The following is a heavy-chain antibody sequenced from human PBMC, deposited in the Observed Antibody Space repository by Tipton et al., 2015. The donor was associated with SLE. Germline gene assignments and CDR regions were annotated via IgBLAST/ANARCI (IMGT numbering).Heavy chain of an antibody. CDR1: GFSLSDSY. CDR3: SRDPRSLDF. J-gene: IGHJ4*02. V-gene: IGHV3-11*04. CDR2: IGGSGPYI. Sequence: SLRLSCAASGFSLSDSYMTWIRQAPGEGLQWVSYIGGSGPYINYADSVKGRFTISRDNAKNSLYLQMNSLRDEDTAVYYCSRDPRSLDFWGQGTLVTVSS.